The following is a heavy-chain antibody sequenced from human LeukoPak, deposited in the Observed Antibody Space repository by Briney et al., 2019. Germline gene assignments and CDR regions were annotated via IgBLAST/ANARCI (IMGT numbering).Heavy chain of an antibody. Sequence: GGSLRLSCAVSGFTFGGRLMHWVRQAPGKGLVWVALIKDDGSTTNYADSVKGRFTASRDDAKNTVYLQMSSLRAEDTAVYYCHPLAFVTNWGQGTLVTLSS. V-gene: IGHV3-74*01. CDR1: GFTFGGRL. CDR3: HPLAFVTN. D-gene: IGHD2-8*01. CDR2: IKDDGSTT. J-gene: IGHJ4*02.